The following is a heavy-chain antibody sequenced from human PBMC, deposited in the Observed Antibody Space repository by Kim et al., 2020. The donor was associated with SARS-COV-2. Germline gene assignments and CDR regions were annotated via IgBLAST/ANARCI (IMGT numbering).Heavy chain of an antibody. CDR2: IIPILGIA. J-gene: IGHJ1*01. CDR1: GGTFSSYA. V-gene: IGHV1-69*04. D-gene: IGHD3-22*01. Sequence: SVKVSCKASGGTFSSYAISWVRQAPGQGLEWMGRIIPILGIANYAQKFQGRVTITADKSTSTAYMELSSLKSEDTAVYYCAIYYYDSSGYYDRPEGEGFQHWGQGTLVTVSS. CDR3: AIYYYDSSGYYDRPEGEGFQH.